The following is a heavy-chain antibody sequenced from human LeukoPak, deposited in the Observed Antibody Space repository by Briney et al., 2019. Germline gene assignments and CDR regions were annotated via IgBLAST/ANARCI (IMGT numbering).Heavy chain of an antibody. CDR2: IYYSGST. Sequence: SETLSLTCTDSGGSISSYYWSWIRQLPGKGLEWLGYIYYSGSTNYNPSLKCRVSISVDTSKNQFSLKQSSVTAADTAVYYCASARFGESPEYYYYYYLDVWGKGTTVTV. D-gene: IGHD3-10*01. CDR3: ASARFGESPEYYYYYYLDV. V-gene: IGHV4-59*01. CDR1: GGSISSYY. J-gene: IGHJ6*03.